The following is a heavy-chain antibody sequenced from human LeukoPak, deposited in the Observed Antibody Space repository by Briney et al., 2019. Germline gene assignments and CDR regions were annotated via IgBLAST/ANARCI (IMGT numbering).Heavy chain of an antibody. J-gene: IGHJ6*02. CDR2: ISSSSSYI. CDR1: GFTFSSYS. CDR3: ARHYDSTYGMDV. Sequence: GRSLRLSCAASGFTFSSYSMNWVRQAPGKGLEWVSSISSSSSYIYYADSVKGRFTISRDNAKNSLYLQMNSLRAEDTAVYYCARHYDSTYGMDVWGQGTTVTVSS. D-gene: IGHD3-22*01. V-gene: IGHV3-21*01.